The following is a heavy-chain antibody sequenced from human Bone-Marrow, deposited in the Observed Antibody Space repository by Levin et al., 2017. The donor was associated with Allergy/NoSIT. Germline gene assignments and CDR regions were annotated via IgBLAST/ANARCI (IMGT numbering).Heavy chain of an antibody. J-gene: IGHJ4*02. CDR3: AKDLSPRIAVTGNIEY. Sequence: GGSRRLSCAASGFTFNDYTMHWVRQAPQRGLEWVSLISWDASTTYYADSVRGRFTISRDNSKNALYLQMNSLTTEDTALYYCAKDLSPRIAVTGNIEYWGQGTLVTVSS. CDR1: GFTFNDYT. CDR2: ISWDASTT. V-gene: IGHV3-43*01. D-gene: IGHD6-19*01.